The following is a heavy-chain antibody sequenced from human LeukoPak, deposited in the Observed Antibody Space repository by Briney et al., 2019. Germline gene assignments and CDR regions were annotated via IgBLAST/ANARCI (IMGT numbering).Heavy chain of an antibody. Sequence: GGSLRLSCAASGPTLNGFAMHWVRQASGKGLEWVSGLDFNSGRVGYADAVKGRFTISRDIAKNTLYLEMNRLRVEDTALYYCGRDISAGGMDVWGQGTTVTVSS. CDR1: GPTLNGFA. CDR2: LDFNSGRV. V-gene: IGHV3-9*01. CDR3: GRDISAGGMDV. J-gene: IGHJ6*02.